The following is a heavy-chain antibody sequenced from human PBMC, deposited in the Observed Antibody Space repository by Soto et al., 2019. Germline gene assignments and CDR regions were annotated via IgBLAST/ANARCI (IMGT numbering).Heavy chain of an antibody. J-gene: IGHJ6*02. V-gene: IGHV3-30*18. Sequence: GGSLRLSCAASGFTFSSYGMHWVRQAPGKGLEWVAVISYDGSNKYYADSIKGRFTISRDNSKNTLYLQMNSLRAEDTAVYYCAKERGRLRYFDWLPQIPYYYYGMDVWGQGTTVTVSS. D-gene: IGHD3-9*01. CDR3: AKERGRLRYFDWLPQIPYYYYGMDV. CDR2: ISYDGSNK. CDR1: GFTFSSYG.